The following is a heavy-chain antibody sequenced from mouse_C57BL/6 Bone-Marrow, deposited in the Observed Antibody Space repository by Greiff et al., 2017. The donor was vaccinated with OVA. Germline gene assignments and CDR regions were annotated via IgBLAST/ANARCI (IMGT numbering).Heavy chain of an antibody. CDR2: ISDGGSYT. J-gene: IGHJ3*01. V-gene: IGHV5-4*01. Sequence: EVQGVESGGGLVKPGGSLKLSCAASGFTFSSYAMSWVRQTPEKRLEWVATISDGGSYTYYPDNVKGRFTISRDNAKNNLYLQMSHLKSEDTAMYYCARAGGFIYDGYYAFAYWGQGTLVTVSA. CDR3: ARAGGFIYDGYYAFAY. D-gene: IGHD2-3*01. CDR1: GFTFSSYA.